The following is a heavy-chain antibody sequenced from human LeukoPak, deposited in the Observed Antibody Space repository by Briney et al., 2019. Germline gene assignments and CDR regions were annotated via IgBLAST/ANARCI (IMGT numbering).Heavy chain of an antibody. D-gene: IGHD3-16*01. J-gene: IGHJ6*02. V-gene: IGHV1-2*02. CDR3: ARRFYYAMDV. CDR2: INTNSGDT. Sequence: ASVKVSCKASGYSFTGYFMQWVRQAPGQGLEWMGCINTNSGDTNYAQKFQGRVTMTRDTSISTAYMELSRLRSDDAAVYYCARRFYYAMDVWGQGTTVTVSS. CDR1: GYSFTGYF.